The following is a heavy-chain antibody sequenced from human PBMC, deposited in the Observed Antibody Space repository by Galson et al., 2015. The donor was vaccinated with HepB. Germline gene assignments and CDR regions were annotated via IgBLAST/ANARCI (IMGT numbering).Heavy chain of an antibody. CDR2: IIPILGIA. CDR3: SSLNGSGSYYKGDAFDI. V-gene: IGHV1-69*02. Sequence: SVKVSCKASGGTFSSYTISWVRQAPGQGLEWMGRIIPILGIANYAQKFQGRVTITADKSTSTAYMELSSLRSEDTAVYYCSSLNGSGSYYKGDAFDIWGQGTMVTVSS. D-gene: IGHD3-10*01. CDR1: GGTFSSYT. J-gene: IGHJ3*02.